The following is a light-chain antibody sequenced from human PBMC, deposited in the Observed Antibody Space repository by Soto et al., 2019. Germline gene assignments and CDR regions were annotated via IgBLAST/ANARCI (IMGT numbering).Light chain of an antibody. V-gene: IGKV1-27*01. Sequence: IQITESPSSLSASVVDRVTITCRAILPISNYLAWYQQKPGKIPNLLIYAASTLQAGVPSRFSGSGSGTEFTLTISSLQSDDYAVYYCQQYNNLPRTFGGGTKVDIK. CDR2: AAS. CDR3: QQYNNLPRT. CDR1: LPISNY. J-gene: IGKJ4*01.